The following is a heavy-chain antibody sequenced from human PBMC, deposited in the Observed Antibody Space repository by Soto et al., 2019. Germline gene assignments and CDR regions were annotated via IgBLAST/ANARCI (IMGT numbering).Heavy chain of an antibody. CDR3: AAPLSYSYGLDY. J-gene: IGHJ4*02. CDR2: ISAYNGNK. CDR1: GYTFTSYG. Sequence: QVQLVQSGAEVKKPGASVKVSCKTSGYTFTSYGFSWVRQAPGQGLEWMGWISAYNGNKNYAQKLQGRVTMTTDTSTSTAYMALRSLRSDDTAVSYCAAPLSYSYGLDYWGQGTLFTVSS. D-gene: IGHD5-18*01. V-gene: IGHV1-18*01.